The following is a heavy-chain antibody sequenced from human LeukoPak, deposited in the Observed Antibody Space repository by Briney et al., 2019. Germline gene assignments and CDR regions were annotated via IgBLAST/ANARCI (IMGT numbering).Heavy chain of an antibody. J-gene: IGHJ4*02. D-gene: IGHD3-22*01. CDR1: GFTFSSYS. V-gene: IGHV3-21*01. CDR2: ISSSSSYI. CDR3: ARDLLNYYDSSGYDY. Sequence: AGSLTLSCAASGFTFSSYSMNWVRQAPGKGLEWVSSISSSSSYIYYADSVKGRSTNSRDNAKNSLYLQMNSLRAEDTAVYYCARDLLNYYDSSGYDYWGQGTLVTVSS.